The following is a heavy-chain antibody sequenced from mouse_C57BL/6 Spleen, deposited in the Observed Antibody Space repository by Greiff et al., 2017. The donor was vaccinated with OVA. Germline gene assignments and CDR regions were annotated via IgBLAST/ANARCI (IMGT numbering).Heavy chain of an antibody. J-gene: IGHJ1*01. CDR1: GYTFTSYW. D-gene: IGHD2-1*01. CDR3: ASSGYGNYVSYWYFDV. Sequence: QVHVKQPGAELVKPGASVKLSCKASGYTFTSYWMHWVKQRPGQGLEWIGMIPPNSGSTNYNEKFTSKATLTVDTSSSTAYMQLSSLTSEDSAFYYSASSGYGNYVSYWYFDVWGPGTTVTVSS. CDR2: IPPNSGST. V-gene: IGHV1-64*01.